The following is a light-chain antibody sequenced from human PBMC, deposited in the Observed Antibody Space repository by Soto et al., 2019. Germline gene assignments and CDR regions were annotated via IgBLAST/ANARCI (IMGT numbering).Light chain of an antibody. CDR2: DVS. Sequence: QSALTQRASVSGAPGQSITISCTGTDSDVGGFNYVSWYQQYPGKAPKLMIYDVSDRPSGVSNRFSGSKSGNTASLTISGLQAEDEADYYCSSYTAYTTYVFGTGNKVTVL. J-gene: IGLJ1*01. CDR1: DSDVGGFNY. CDR3: SSYTAYTTYV. V-gene: IGLV2-14*03.